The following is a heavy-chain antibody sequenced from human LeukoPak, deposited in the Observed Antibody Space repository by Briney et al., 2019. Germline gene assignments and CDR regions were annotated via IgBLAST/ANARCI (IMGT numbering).Heavy chain of an antibody. CDR1: GGSISSYY. Sequence: PSETLSLTCTVSGGSISSYYWNWIRQPPAKGLEWIGYIYYSGTTNYNPSLKSRVSMSVETSKNQFSLKLKSVTAADTAVYYCARGGYYGSGNDFRFDPWGQGTLVTVSS. V-gene: IGHV4-59*01. J-gene: IGHJ5*02. CDR3: ARGGYYGSGNDFRFDP. CDR2: IYYSGTT. D-gene: IGHD3-10*01.